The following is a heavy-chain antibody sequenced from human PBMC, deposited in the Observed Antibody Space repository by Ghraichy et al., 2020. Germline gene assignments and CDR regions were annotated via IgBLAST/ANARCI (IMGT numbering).Heavy chain of an antibody. Sequence: SETLSLTCTVSGASISTIDNFWTWIRQHPGKGLEWLGSIYYTGTTYYTSSLKSRITISLNTSMTHFSLQLTSVTAADTAIYYCARDRACRGSYSIDSSGQGVLVTGSS. CDR2: IYYTGTT. J-gene: IGHJ5*01. D-gene: IGHD1-26*01. V-gene: IGHV4-31*03. CDR3: ARDRACRGSYSIDS. CDR1: GASISTIDNF.